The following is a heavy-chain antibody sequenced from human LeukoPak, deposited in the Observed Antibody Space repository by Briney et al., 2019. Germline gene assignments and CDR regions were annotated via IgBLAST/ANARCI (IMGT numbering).Heavy chain of an antibody. V-gene: IGHV3-48*03. CDR2: ISSSGSTI. D-gene: IGHD2-2*01. Sequence: GGSLRLSCAASGFTFSSYEMDWVRQAPGKGLEWVSYISSSGSTIYYADSVKGRFTISRDNAKNSLYLQMNSLRAEDTAVYYCARDRRTYQLPDSPTTPGAFDIWGQGTMVTVSS. CDR1: GFTFSSYE. J-gene: IGHJ3*02. CDR3: ARDRRTYQLPDSPTTPGAFDI.